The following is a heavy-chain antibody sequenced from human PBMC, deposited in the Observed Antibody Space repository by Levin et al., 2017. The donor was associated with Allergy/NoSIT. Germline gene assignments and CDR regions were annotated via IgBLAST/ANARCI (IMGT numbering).Heavy chain of an antibody. CDR2: IKSDGSDT. D-gene: IGHD2-15*01. CDR3: ASQEREDSIDY. V-gene: IGHV3-74*03. Sequence: PGGSLRLSCAASGFTFSSYWMHWVRQAPGKGLVWVSRIKSDGSDTKYADPVRGRFTISRDSAKNTVYLQMNSLRAEDTAVYYCASQEREDSIDYWGRGTLATVSS. J-gene: IGHJ4*02. CDR1: GFTFSSYW.